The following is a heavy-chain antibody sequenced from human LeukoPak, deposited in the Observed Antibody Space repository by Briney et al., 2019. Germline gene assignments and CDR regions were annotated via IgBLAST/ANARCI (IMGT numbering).Heavy chain of an antibody. Sequence: GGSLRLSCAASGFTFSSYGMHWVRQAPGKGLEWVAVISYDGSNKYYADSVKGRFTISRDNSKNTLYLQMNSLRAEDTAVYYCAKDADIVVVRAEYFQHWGQGTLVTVSS. CDR2: ISYDGSNK. CDR3: AKDADIVVVRAEYFQH. J-gene: IGHJ1*01. D-gene: IGHD2-2*01. V-gene: IGHV3-30*18. CDR1: GFTFSSYG.